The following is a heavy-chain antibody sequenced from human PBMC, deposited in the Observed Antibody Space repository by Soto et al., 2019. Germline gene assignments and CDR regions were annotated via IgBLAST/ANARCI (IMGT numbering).Heavy chain of an antibody. D-gene: IGHD2-8*01. CDR1: GFTFSSYA. CDR2: ISGSGGST. CDR3: AKDVRSIVLLNPPSPGMDV. J-gene: IGHJ6*02. V-gene: IGHV3-23*01. Sequence: EVQLLESGGGLVQPGGSLRLSCAASGFTFSSYAMSWVRQAPWKGLEWVSAISGSGGSTYYADSVKGRFTISRDNSKNTLYLQMNSLRAEDTAVYYCAKDVRSIVLLNPPSPGMDVWGQGTTVTVSS.